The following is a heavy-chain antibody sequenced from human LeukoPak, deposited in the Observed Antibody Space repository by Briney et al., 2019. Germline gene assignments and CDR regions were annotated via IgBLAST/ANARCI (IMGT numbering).Heavy chain of an antibody. V-gene: IGHV1-8*03. CDR1: GYTFTSYE. J-gene: IGHJ6*03. Sequence: GASVKVSCKASGYTFTSYEINWVRQATGQGLEWMGWMNPNSGNTGYAQKFQGRVTITRNTSISTAYMELSSQRSEDTAVYYCARGMAAAGTGFYYYYYYYMDVWGKGTTVTVSS. D-gene: IGHD6-13*01. CDR2: MNPNSGNT. CDR3: ARGMAAAGTGFYYYYYYYMDV.